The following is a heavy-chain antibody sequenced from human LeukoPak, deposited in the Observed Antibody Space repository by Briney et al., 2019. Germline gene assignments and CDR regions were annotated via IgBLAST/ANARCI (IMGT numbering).Heavy chain of an antibody. D-gene: IGHD2-2*01. J-gene: IGHJ4*02. CDR2: ISTAITTT. V-gene: IGHV3-48*01. CDR1: GFPFINNP. CDR3: ARDGGKGYEIDY. Sequence: GGSLRLSCVVSGFPFINNPMNWVRQAPGKGLEWVSYISTAITTTYYAESVKGRFTISIDNAKNSLYLQMNSLRVEDTAVYYCARDGGKGYEIDYWGQGTLVTVSS.